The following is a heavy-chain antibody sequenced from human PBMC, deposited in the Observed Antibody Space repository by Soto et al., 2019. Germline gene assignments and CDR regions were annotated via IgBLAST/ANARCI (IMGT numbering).Heavy chain of an antibody. CDR1: GFTFSSYS. Sequence: PGGSLRLSCAASGFTFSSYSMNWVRQAPGRGLEWVSSISSSSSYIYYAESVKGRFTISRDNAKNSLYLQMNSLRAEDTAVYYCANTGDSNWFDPWGQGTLVTVSS. D-gene: IGHD3-10*01. CDR2: ISSSSSYI. J-gene: IGHJ5*02. V-gene: IGHV3-21*01. CDR3: ANTGDSNWFDP.